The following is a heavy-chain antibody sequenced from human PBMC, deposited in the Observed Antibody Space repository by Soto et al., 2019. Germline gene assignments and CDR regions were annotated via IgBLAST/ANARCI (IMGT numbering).Heavy chain of an antibody. V-gene: IGHV5-10-1*01. D-gene: IGHD5-18*01. CDR2: IDPSDSYT. J-gene: IGHJ6*02. CDR1: GYSFTSYW. CDR3: ARHRVQLWSPYTYGMDV. Sequence: PGESLKISCKGSGYSFTSYWISRVRHIPGKGLEWSGRIDPSDSYTNYSPSFQCHVTISADKSISTAYLQWSSLTASDTAMYYCARHRVQLWSPYTYGMDVWDQGTTVTVSS.